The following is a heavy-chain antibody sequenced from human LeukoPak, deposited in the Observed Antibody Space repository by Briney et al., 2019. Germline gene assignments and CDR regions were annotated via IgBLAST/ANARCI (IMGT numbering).Heavy chain of an antibody. D-gene: IGHD3-22*01. V-gene: IGHV3-23*01. J-gene: IGHJ4*02. CDR2: ISGSGGTA. Sequence: GGSLRLSCAASGFSFTNYAMTWVRQAPGKGLEWVSAISGSGGTAFYADSVKGRFTVSRENFKNTLYLQMNSLRAEDTAVYYCAKGASGSSGYNAWSDHWGQGTLVTVSS. CDR1: GFSFTNYA. CDR3: AKGASGSSGYNAWSDH.